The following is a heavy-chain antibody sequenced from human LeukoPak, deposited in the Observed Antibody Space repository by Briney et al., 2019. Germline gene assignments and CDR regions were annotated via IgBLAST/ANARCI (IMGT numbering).Heavy chain of an antibody. J-gene: IGHJ4*02. CDR1: GYTFTSYG. CDR3: ATASLRLGELSLLNY. V-gene: IGHV1-18*01. Sequence: ASVKVSCKASGYTFTSYGISWVRQAPGQGLEWMGWISAYNGNTNYAQKFQGRVTMTEDTSTDTAYMELSSLRSEDTAVYYCATASLRLGELSLLNYWGQGTLVTVSS. D-gene: IGHD3-16*02. CDR2: ISAYNGNT.